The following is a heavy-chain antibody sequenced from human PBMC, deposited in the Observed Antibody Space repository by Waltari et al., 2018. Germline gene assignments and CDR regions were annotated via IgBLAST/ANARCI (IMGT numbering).Heavy chain of an antibody. CDR1: GITVGTNY. CDR2: IYSSGST. D-gene: IGHD6-25*01. CDR3: ARDPPGVAAAGPGRG. V-gene: IGHV3-66*02. Sequence: EVQLVESGGGLVRPGGSLRLSLAASGITVGTNYMSWVRQAPGKGLELISLIYSSGSTYYADSVKGRFTISRDNSKNTLYLQMNSLRSEDTAVYFCARDPPGVAAAGPGRGWGQGTLVTVSS. J-gene: IGHJ4*02.